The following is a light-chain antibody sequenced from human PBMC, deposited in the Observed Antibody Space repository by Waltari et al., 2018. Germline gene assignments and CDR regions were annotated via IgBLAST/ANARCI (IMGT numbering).Light chain of an antibody. J-gene: IGLJ2*01. Sequence: QSVLTQPPSVSGAPGQRVTISCTGSSSNIGAGYDVHWYQQLPGTAPKVLIYGNSNRPSGVPDRFAGSKSGTSVSLAITGLQAEDEADYYCQSYDSSLSHVVFGGGTKLTVL. CDR1: SSNIGAGYD. CDR3: QSYDSSLSHVV. CDR2: GNS. V-gene: IGLV1-40*01.